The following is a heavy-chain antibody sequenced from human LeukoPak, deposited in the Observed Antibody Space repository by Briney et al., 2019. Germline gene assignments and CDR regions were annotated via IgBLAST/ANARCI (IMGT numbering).Heavy chain of an antibody. D-gene: IGHD5-12*01. CDR2: IWYDGSNK. V-gene: IGHV3-33*01. CDR1: GFTFSSYG. Sequence: GGSLRLSCAASGFTFSSYGMHWVRQAPGKGLEWVAVIWYDGSNKYYADSVKGRFTISRDNSKNTLYLQMNSLRAEDTAVYYCARVRATFSPHFDNWGQGTLVTVSS. J-gene: IGHJ4*02. CDR3: ARVRATFSPHFDN.